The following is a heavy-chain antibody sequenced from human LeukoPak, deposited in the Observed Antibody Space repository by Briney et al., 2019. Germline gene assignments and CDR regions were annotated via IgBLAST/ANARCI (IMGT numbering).Heavy chain of an antibody. CDR3: ARGAPYLYQLLRGDRWYYFDY. J-gene: IGHJ4*02. CDR1: GGSFSGYY. V-gene: IGHV4-34*01. Sequence: SETLSLTCAVYGGSFSGYYWSWIRQPPGKGLEWIGEINHSGSTNYNPSLKSRVTIPVDTSKNQFSLKLSSVTAADTAVYYCARGAPYLYQLLRGDRWYYFDYWGQGTLVTVSS. D-gene: IGHD2-2*01. CDR2: INHSGST.